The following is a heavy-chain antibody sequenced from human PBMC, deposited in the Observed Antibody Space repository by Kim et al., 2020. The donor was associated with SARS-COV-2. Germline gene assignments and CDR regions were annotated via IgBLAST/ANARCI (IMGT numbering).Heavy chain of an antibody. J-gene: IGHJ2*01. CDR2: SNSDGSSR. D-gene: IGHD6-13*01. CDR1: GFTLSSYW. V-gene: IGHV3-74*01. Sequence: GGSLRLSCAASGFTLSSYWMHWVRQAPGKGLVWVSRSNSDGSSRSYADSVTGRFSISRDNAKNTLYLQMNSLRAEDTAVYYCARRTATAGGYWYFDLWGRGTLVTVSS. CDR3: ARRTATAGGYWYFDL.